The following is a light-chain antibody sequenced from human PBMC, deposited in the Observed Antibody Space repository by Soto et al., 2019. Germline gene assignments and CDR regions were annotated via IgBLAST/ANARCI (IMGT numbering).Light chain of an antibody. Sequence: IQMTQSPSSLSASVGDRVTITCQASRDIGKYLNWFQEKPGKAPKLLIYDASNLQTGVPSRFSGSGSGTDFTFTLSSLQPEDFATYYCQRYDSLPPTFGQGTRLEIK. CDR3: QRYDSLPPT. CDR1: RDIGKY. CDR2: DAS. V-gene: IGKV1-33*01. J-gene: IGKJ5*01.